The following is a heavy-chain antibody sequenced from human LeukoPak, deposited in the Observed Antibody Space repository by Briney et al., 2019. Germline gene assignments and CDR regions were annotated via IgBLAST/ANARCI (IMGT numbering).Heavy chain of an antibody. D-gene: IGHD4-23*01. CDR2: INPNSGNT. CDR1: GYTFTSYD. Sequence: ASVKVSCKASGYTFTSYDINWVRQATGQGLEWMGWINPNSGNTGYAQKFQGRVTMTRNTSISTAYMELSSLRSEDTAVYYCARGGTVVTPSYYYYMDVWGKGTTVTISS. CDR3: ARGGTVVTPSYYYYMDV. V-gene: IGHV1-8*01. J-gene: IGHJ6*03.